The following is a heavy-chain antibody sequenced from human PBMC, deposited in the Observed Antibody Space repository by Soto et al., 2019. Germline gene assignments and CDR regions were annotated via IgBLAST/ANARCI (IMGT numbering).Heavy chain of an antibody. J-gene: IGHJ6*02. D-gene: IGHD6-6*01. CDR1: GDSISRGGYS. CDR2: IYDSGST. CDR3: ARGSSSYYDYGMDV. V-gene: IGHV4-30-2*01. Sequence: SETLSLTCAVSGDSISRGGYSWAWIRQPPGKALEWIGNIYDSGSTSYNPSLKSRVTMSVDTSKNQFSLRLTSVTAADTAVYFCARGSSSYYDYGMDVWGQGTTVTVSS.